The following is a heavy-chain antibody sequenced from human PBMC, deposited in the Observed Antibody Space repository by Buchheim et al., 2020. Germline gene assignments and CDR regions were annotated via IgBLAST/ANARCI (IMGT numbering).Heavy chain of an antibody. J-gene: IGHJ6*02. V-gene: IGHV3-7*01. D-gene: IGHD2/OR15-2a*01. Sequence: EVQLVESGGGLVQPGGSLRLSCGASGFTFSSYWMSWVRQAPGKGLEWVANIKQDGSEKYYVDSVKGRFTISRDNAKNSLYLQMNSLRAEDTAVYYCARGILWEGDYYYGMDVWGQGTT. CDR1: GFTFSSYW. CDR2: IKQDGSEK. CDR3: ARGILWEGDYYYGMDV.